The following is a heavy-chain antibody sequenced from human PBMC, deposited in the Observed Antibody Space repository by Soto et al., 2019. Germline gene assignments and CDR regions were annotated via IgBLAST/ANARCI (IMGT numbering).Heavy chain of an antibody. CDR3: ARGLWGYYDSSGYLDY. CDR2: INHSGST. V-gene: IGHV4-34*01. D-gene: IGHD3-22*01. J-gene: IGHJ4*02. CDR1: GGSFSGYY. Sequence: KPSETLSLTCAVYGGSFSGYYWSWIRQPPGKGLEWIGEINHSGSTNYNPSLKSRVTISVDTSKNQFSLKLSSVTAADTAVYYCARGLWGYYDSSGYLDYWGQGTQVTVSS.